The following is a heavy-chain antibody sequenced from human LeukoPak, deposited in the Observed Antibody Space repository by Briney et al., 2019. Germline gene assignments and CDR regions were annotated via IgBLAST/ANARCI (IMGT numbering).Heavy chain of an antibody. CDR3: AKDDCTNFGFLSY. Sequence: PGGSLRLSCTASGFIFSSYAMDWVRQAPGRGLEWVALISSDGNSKYYADSVQGRFTISRDNSRRTLFLQMNSLRDEDTAVYYCAKDDCTNFGFLSYWGQGALVTVSS. D-gene: IGHD2-21*02. CDR2: ISSDGNSK. J-gene: IGHJ4*02. CDR1: GFIFSSYA. V-gene: IGHV3-30*18.